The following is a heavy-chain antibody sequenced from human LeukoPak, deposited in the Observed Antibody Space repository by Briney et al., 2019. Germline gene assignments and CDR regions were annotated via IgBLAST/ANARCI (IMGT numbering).Heavy chain of an antibody. Sequence: SETLSLTCTLSGGSISSGDYYWGWIRPHPGNGLEWVGYIYYSGSTYYNASLKSRLTISVDTSNNQFSLNLNSVTAAATAVYYCASGREITATLPYWGQGTLVTVSS. CDR1: GGSISSGDYY. CDR3: ASGREITATLPY. D-gene: IGHD1-20*01. V-gene: IGHV4-31*03. CDR2: IYYSGST. J-gene: IGHJ4*02.